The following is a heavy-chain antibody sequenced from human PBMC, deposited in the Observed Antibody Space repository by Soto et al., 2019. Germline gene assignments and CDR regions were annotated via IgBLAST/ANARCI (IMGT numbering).Heavy chain of an antibody. CDR1: GYTFTGYY. D-gene: IGHD2-2*01. J-gene: IGHJ5*02. V-gene: IGHV1-2*04. CDR3: ARGIVVVPAPNATPRMEWQWLPFDP. CDR2: INPNSGGT. Sequence: QVQLVQSGAEVKKPGASVKVSCKASGYTFTGYYMNWVRQAPGQGLEWMGWINPNSGGTNYAQKFQGWVTMTRDTSISTAYMELSRLRSDDTAVYYCARGIVVVPAPNATPRMEWQWLPFDPWGQGTLVTVSS.